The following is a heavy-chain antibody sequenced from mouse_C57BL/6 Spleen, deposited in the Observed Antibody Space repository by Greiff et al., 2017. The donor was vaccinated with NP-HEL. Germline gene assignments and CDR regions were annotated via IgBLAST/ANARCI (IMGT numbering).Heavy chain of an antibody. CDR3: ASMSMGYFDV. CDR1: GYSITSGYY. Sequence: DVKLQESGPGLVKPSQSLSLTCSVTGYSITSGYYWNWIRQFPGNKLEWMGYISYDGSNNYNPSLKNRISITRDTSKNQFFLKLNSVTTEDTATYYCASMSMGYFDVWGTGTTVTVSS. CDR2: ISYDGSN. J-gene: IGHJ1*03. V-gene: IGHV3-6*01.